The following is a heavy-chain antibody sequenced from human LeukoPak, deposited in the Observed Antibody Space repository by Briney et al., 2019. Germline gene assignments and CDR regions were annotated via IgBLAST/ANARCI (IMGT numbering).Heavy chain of an antibody. J-gene: IGHJ4*02. CDR1: GFTFSSYA. D-gene: IGHD3-22*01. Sequence: GGSLRLSCAASGFTFSSYAMSWVRQAPGKGLEWVSAISGSGGSTYYAASVKGRFTISRDNSKNTLYLQMNSLRAEDTAVYYCAPIIVVVITTFDYWGQGTLVTVSS. CDR2: ISGSGGST. V-gene: IGHV3-23*01. CDR3: APIIVVVITTFDY.